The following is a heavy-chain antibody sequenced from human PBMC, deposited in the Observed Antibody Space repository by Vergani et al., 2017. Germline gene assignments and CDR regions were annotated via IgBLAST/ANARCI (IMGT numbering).Heavy chain of an antibody. D-gene: IGHD3-22*01. CDR3: ARAGPYDSGGYYYLFDS. CDR2: LHYTGTT. CDR1: GGSISSSSYY. Sequence: QLQLQESGPGLVKPSETLSLTCTVSGGSISSSSYYWGWIRQPPGKGLEWIGNLHYTGTTYYKPSLMGRVKMSIDASKSQFSLKLTSVTAADTAIYYCARAGPYDSGGYYYLFDSWGQGTLVTVSS. J-gene: IGHJ4*02. V-gene: IGHV4-39*07.